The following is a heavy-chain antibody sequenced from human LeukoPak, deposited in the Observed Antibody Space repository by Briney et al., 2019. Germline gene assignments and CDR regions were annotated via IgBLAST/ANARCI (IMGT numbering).Heavy chain of an antibody. CDR3: ARDRGRIRFLGSQGGAFDI. J-gene: IGHJ3*02. D-gene: IGHD3-3*01. CDR2: ISSSSSYI. V-gene: IGHV3-21*01. CDR1: GFTFSSYS. Sequence: TGGSLRLSCAASGFTFSSYSMNWVRQAPGKGLEWVSSISSSSSYIYYADSVKGRFTISRDNAKNSLYLQMNSLRAEDTAVYYCARDRGRIRFLGSQGGAFDIWGQGTMVTVSS.